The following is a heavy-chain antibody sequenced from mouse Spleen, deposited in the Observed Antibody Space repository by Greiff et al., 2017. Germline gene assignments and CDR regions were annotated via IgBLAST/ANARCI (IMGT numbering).Heavy chain of an antibody. V-gene: IGHV1-4*01. J-gene: IGHJ3*01. Sequence: VQLQQSGAELARPGASVKMSCKASGYTFTSYTMHWVKQRPGQGLEWIGYINPSSGYTKYNQKFKDKATLTADKSSSTAYMQLSSLTSEDSAVYYCARWENYYGSPLAYWGQGTLVTVSA. CDR3: ARWENYYGSPLAY. D-gene: IGHD1-1*01. CDR2: INPSSGYT. CDR1: GYTFTSYT.